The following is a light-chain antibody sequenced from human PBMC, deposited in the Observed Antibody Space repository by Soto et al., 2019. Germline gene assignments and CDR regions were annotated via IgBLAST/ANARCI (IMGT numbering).Light chain of an antibody. V-gene: IGLV1-44*01. Sequence: QSVLTQPPSASGTPGQRVTISCSGSSSNIGGNTVNWYQQLPGTAPRVLIYSNNQRPSGGPDRCAGSKSGTSASLAISGLQSEEEADYYCAAWDDSLNAVVFGGGTKLTVL. CDR3: AAWDDSLNAVV. CDR2: SNN. CDR1: SSNIGGNT. J-gene: IGLJ2*01.